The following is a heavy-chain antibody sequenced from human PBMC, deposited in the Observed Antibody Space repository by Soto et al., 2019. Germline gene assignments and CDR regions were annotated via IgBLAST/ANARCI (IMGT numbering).Heavy chain of an antibody. CDR2: INAGNGNT. CDR1: GYTFTSYA. CDR3: ASGPMAVAGSRWFDP. V-gene: IGHV1-3*01. J-gene: IGHJ5*02. Sequence: VSCKASGYTFTSYAMHWVRQAPGQRLEWMGWINAGNGNTKYSQKFQGRVTITRDTSASTAYMELSSLRSEDTAVYYCASGPMAVAGSRWFDPWGQGTLVTVSS. D-gene: IGHD6-19*01.